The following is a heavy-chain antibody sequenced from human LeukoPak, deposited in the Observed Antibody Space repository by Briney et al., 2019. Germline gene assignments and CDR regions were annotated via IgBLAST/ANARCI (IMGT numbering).Heavy chain of an antibody. CDR3: ARDLGYYDSSGYTHY. D-gene: IGHD3-22*01. CDR2: ISAYNGNT. J-gene: IGHJ4*02. Sequence: ASVKVSCKASGYTFTSYGMSWVRQAPGQGLEWMGWISAYNGNTNYAQKLQGRVTMTTDTSTGTAYMELRSLRSDDTAVYYCARDLGYYDSSGYTHYWGQGTLVTVSS. V-gene: IGHV1-18*01. CDR1: GYTFTSYG.